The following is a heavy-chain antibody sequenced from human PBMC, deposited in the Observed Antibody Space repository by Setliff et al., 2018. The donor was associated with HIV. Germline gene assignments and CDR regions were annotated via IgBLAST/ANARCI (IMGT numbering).Heavy chain of an antibody. J-gene: IGHJ3*02. CDR3: TRPLRTRSAIDPFHI. V-gene: IGHV1-2*02. CDR1: GYTFTGYY. Sequence: ASVKVSCKASGYTFTGYYMHWVRQAPGQGPEWMGWINPYSGDTLYAQKFHGRVTMTRDTYVNTAYMELSSLRSDDSALYYCTRPLRTRSAIDPFHIWGQGTLVTVSS. CDR2: INPYSGDT. D-gene: IGHD6-25*01.